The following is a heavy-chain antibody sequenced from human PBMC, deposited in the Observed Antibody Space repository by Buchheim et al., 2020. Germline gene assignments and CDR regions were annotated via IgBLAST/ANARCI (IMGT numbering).Heavy chain of an antibody. D-gene: IGHD3-9*01. J-gene: IGHJ3*02. V-gene: IGHV3-33*01. CDR2: IWYDGSNK. CDR1: GFTFSRYG. CDR3: AREGLRYFDWLLHDAFDI. Sequence: QVQLVESGGGVVQPGRSLRLSCAASGFTFSRYGMHWVRQAPGKGLEWVAVIWYDGSNKYYADSVKGRFTISRDNSKNTLYLQMNSLRAEDTAVYYCAREGLRYFDWLLHDAFDIWGQGT.